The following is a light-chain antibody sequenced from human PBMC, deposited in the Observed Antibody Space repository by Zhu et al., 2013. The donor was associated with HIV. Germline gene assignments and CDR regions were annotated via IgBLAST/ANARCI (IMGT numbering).Light chain of an antibody. CDR1: QSVLYSSNNKNY. J-gene: IGKJ5*01. V-gene: IGKV4-1*01. CDR2: WAS. Sequence: DIVMTQSPDSLAVSLGERATINCKSSQSVLYSSNNKNYLTWYQQKPGQPPQLLIYWASTRESGVPDRFSGSGSGADFTLTISSLQADDVAVYYCQQYYSTPMTFGQGHDWRLN. CDR3: QQYYSTPMT.